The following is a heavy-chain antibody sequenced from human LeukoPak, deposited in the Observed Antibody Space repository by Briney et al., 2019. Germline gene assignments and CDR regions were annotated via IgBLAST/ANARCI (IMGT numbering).Heavy chain of an antibody. Sequence: PGGSLRLSCAASGFIFSTHGVHWVRQAPGKGLEWVSLISYDGSKKYYADSVKGRFTISRDNSQSTLYLQLNSLRAEDTAVYYCAKDRHFYGAGSYYNLDYWGQGTLVTVSS. CDR2: ISYDGSKK. V-gene: IGHV3-30*18. CDR1: GFIFSTHG. CDR3: AKDRHFYGAGSYYNLDY. D-gene: IGHD3-10*01. J-gene: IGHJ4*02.